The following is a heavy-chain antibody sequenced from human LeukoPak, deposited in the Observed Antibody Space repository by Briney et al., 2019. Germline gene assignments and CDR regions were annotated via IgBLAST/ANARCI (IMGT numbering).Heavy chain of an antibody. CDR3: ARGDGVIGAIGIGSWYFDL. CDR1: AGSFSGDS. Sequence: SETLSLTCVVSAGSFSGDSWSWIRQAPGKGLEWIGEVTRTGSTNYHPSLKSRVLISVDTSKSQFSLKVNSVTAADTGVYYCARGDGVIGAIGIGSWYFDLRGRGTLVAVSS. CDR2: VTRTGST. D-gene: IGHD2/OR15-2a*01. V-gene: IGHV4-34*01. J-gene: IGHJ2*01.